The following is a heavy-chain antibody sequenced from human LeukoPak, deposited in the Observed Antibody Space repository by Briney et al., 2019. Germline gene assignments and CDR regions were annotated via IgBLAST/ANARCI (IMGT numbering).Heavy chain of an antibody. Sequence: SQTLSLTCTVSGGSISSGDYYWSWIRQPPGKGLEWTGFIYGSGSTYYNPSLKSRVTISIETSKNQFSLKLRSVTAADTAVYYCARGRIKLWSYYFDYWGQGTLVTVSS. D-gene: IGHD5-18*01. CDR2: IYGSGST. CDR3: ARGRIKLWSYYFDY. CDR1: GGSISSGDYY. V-gene: IGHV4-30-4*01. J-gene: IGHJ4*02.